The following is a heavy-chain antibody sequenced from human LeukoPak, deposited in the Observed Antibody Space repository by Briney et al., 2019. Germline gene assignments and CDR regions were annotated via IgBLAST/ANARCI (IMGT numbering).Heavy chain of an antibody. V-gene: IGHV1-46*01. Sequence: GASVKVSCKASGYTFTSYYMHWVRQAPGQGLEWMGIINPSGGSTSYAQKFQGRVTMTRDTSTSTVYMELSSLRSEDMAVYYCASSVPCGGDCYSSFAFDYWGQGTLVTVSS. CDR1: GYTFTSYY. CDR3: ASSVPCGGDCYSSFAFDY. CDR2: INPSGGST. J-gene: IGHJ4*02. D-gene: IGHD2-21*02.